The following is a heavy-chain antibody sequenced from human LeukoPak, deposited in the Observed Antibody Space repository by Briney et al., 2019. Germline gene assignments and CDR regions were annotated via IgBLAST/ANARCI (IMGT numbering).Heavy chain of an antibody. Sequence: GAPVKVSCKASGYTFTGYYMHWVRQAPGQGLEWMGWINPNSGGTNYAQKFQGRVTMTRDTSISTAYMELSRLRSDDTAVYYCARDDSYYYDSSGSEAFDIWGQGTMVTVSS. D-gene: IGHD3-22*01. CDR2: INPNSGGT. V-gene: IGHV1-2*02. CDR1: GYTFTGYY. J-gene: IGHJ3*02. CDR3: ARDDSYYYDSSGSEAFDI.